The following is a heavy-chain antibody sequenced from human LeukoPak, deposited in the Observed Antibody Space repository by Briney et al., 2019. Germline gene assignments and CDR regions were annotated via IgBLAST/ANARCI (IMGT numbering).Heavy chain of an antibody. V-gene: IGHV4-34*01. CDR1: GGTFSGYY. J-gene: IGHJ5*02. D-gene: IGHD3-9*01. CDR2: SNDSGGT. Sequence: PSETLSLTCAVYGGTFSGYYWSWIRQPPGKRLEWVGESNDSGGTNYNPSLKSRVTISADKSKNQFSLKLTSVTAADTAVYFCARVDYFDKWLWAQPPRSFDPWGQGTLVTVSS. CDR3: ARVDYFDKWLWAQPPRSFDP.